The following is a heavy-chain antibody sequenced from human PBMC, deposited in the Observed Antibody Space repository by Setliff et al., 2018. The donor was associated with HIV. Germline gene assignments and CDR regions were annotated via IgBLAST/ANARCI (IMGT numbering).Heavy chain of an antibody. Sequence: HPGGSLRPSCAASGFTFSDYSMTWVRRAQGMGLEWLSVVLRGGSPTDSADSVKGRFTISRDDSKNTVYLEMRSLRAEDTAVYFCAKYTRGGSIFYYMDVWGKGTTVTVSS. CDR2: VLRGGSPT. CDR3: AKYTRGGSIFYYMDV. J-gene: IGHJ6*03. D-gene: IGHD3-3*01. CDR1: GFTFSDYS. V-gene: IGHV3-23*03.